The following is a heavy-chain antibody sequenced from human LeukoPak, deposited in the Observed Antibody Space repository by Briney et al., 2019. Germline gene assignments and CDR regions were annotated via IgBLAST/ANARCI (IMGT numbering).Heavy chain of an antibody. D-gene: IGHD2-2*01. CDR2: IYPGDPDT. CDR3: ARRRADLSWAAASYFDY. CDR1: GSPFSSFW. Sequence: GESLKTPGKGSGSPFSSFWNGWVRQMPGKGLEWMGIIYPGDPDTRYSPSFQGQVTISAEKSISTAYLQRSSLKASDTAMYYCARRRADLSWAAASYFDYWGEGTLVTVSS. V-gene: IGHV5-51*01. J-gene: IGHJ4*02.